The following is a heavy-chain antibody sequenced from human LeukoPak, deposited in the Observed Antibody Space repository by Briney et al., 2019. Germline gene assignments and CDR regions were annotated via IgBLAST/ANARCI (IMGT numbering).Heavy chain of an antibody. Sequence: GGSLRLSCAASGFIFSHYGMNWVRQAPGKGLEWVSGITSRSTTYYADSVKGRFTISRDNAKNSLYLQMNSLRAEDTAVYYCARDPLYHLYSSSWNFDYWGQGTLVTVSS. J-gene: IGHJ4*02. CDR3: ARDPLYHLYSSSWNFDY. CDR2: ITSRSTT. V-gene: IGHV3-69-1*01. D-gene: IGHD6-13*01. CDR1: GFIFSHYG.